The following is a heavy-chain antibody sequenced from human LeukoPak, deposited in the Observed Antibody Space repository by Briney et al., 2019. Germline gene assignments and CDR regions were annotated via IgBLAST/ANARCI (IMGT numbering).Heavy chain of an antibody. D-gene: IGHD3-10*01. CDR3: ARVKVRGVILNWFDP. V-gene: IGHV1-69*13. Sequence: VASVKVSCKASGYTFTSYGISWVRQAPGQGLEWMGGIIPIFGTANYAQKFQGRVTITADESTSTAYMELSSLRSEDTAVYYCARVKVRGVILNWFDPWGQGTLVTVSS. J-gene: IGHJ5*02. CDR2: IIPIFGTA. CDR1: GYTFTSYG.